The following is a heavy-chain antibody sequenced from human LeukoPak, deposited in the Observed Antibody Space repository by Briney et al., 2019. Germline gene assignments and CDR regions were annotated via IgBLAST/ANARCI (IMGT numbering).Heavy chain of an antibody. J-gene: IGHJ4*02. D-gene: IGHD4-17*01. V-gene: IGHV3-21*01. Sequence: GGSLRLSCAASGFTFSSYSMNWVRQAPGKGLEWVSAISGSGGSTYYADSVKGRFTISRDNAKNSLYLQMNSLRAEDTAVYYCARDWDYGDLDYWGQGTLVTVSS. CDR3: ARDWDYGDLDY. CDR1: GFTFSSYS. CDR2: ISGSGGST.